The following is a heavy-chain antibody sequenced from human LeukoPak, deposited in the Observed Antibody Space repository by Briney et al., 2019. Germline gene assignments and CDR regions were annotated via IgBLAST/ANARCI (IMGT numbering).Heavy chain of an antibody. D-gene: IGHD2-15*01. CDR1: GYTFTGYY. J-gene: IGHJ4*02. CDR3: ARDVCSGGSCYSNY. CDR2: INPNSGDT. Sequence: ASVKVSCKASGYTFTGYYMHWVRQAPGQGLEWMGWINPNSGDTNYAQKFQGRVTMTRDTSISTTYMELSRLRSDDTAVYYCARDVCSGGSCYSNYWGQGTLVTVSS. V-gene: IGHV1-2*02.